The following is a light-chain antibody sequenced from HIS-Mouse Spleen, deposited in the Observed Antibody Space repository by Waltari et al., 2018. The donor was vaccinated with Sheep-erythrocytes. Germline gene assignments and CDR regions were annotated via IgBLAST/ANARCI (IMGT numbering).Light chain of an antibody. J-gene: IGLJ1*01. CDR1: SSDVGGYNY. Sequence: QSALTQPRSVSGSPGQSVTISCTGTSSDVGGYNYVSWYQQHPGKAPKLMIYDVSKRPSGVPDRFSSSKYGNTASLTISGLQAEDEADYYCCSYAGSYNHVFATGTKVTVL. CDR3: CSYAGSYNHV. V-gene: IGLV2-11*01. CDR2: DVS.